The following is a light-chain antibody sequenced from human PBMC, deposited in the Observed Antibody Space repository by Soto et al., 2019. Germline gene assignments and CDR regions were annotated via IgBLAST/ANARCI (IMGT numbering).Light chain of an antibody. Sequence: VLTQPPSVSGAPGQRVTISCTGSSSNIGAGYDVHWYQQLPGTAPKLLIYGNSNRPSGVPDRFSGSKSGTSASLAITGLQAEDEADYYCQSYDSSLSGSSVVFGGGTKLTVL. J-gene: IGLJ2*01. V-gene: IGLV1-40*01. CDR2: GNS. CDR3: QSYDSSLSGSSVV. CDR1: SSNIGAGYD.